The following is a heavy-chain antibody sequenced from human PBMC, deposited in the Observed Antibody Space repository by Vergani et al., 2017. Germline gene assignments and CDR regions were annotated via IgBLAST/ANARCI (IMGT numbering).Heavy chain of an antibody. D-gene: IGHD6-13*01. J-gene: IGHJ4*02. CDR3: ARLRIAASETFDY. Sequence: QVQLVQSGAEVKKPGASVKVSCKASGYTFTGYYMHWVRQAPGQGLEWMGWINPNSGGTNYAQKFQGRVTMTRDPSISTAYMELSRLRSDDAAVYYCARLRIAASETFDYWGQGTLVTVSS. V-gene: IGHV1-2*02. CDR1: GYTFTGYY. CDR2: INPNSGGT.